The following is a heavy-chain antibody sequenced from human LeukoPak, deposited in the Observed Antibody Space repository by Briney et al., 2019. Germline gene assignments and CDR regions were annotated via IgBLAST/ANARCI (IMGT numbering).Heavy chain of an antibody. J-gene: IGHJ4*02. CDR1: GYIFTGYY. CDR2: INPNSGGT. D-gene: IGHD6-19*01. V-gene: IGHV1-2*02. CDR3: ADEFGLKWLAD. Sequence: GASVKVSCKASGYIFTGYYMHWVRQAPGQGLEWMGWINPNSGGTKYAQKFQGRVTMTRDTSISTAYMELSGLRSDDTAVYYCADEFGLKWLADWGQGTLVTVSS.